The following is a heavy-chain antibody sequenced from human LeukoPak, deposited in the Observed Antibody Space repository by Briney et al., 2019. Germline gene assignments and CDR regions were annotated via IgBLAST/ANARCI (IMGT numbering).Heavy chain of an antibody. J-gene: IGHJ4*02. V-gene: IGHV3-53*01. CDR3: AGRDGYNSDY. CDR2: IYSGGST. CDR1: GFTFSSYW. Sequence: GGSLRLSCAASGFTFSSYWMSWVRQAPGKGLEWVSVIYSGGSTYYADSVKGRFTISRDNSKNTLYLQMNSLRAEDTAVYYCAGRDGYNSDYWGQGTLVTVSS. D-gene: IGHD5-24*01.